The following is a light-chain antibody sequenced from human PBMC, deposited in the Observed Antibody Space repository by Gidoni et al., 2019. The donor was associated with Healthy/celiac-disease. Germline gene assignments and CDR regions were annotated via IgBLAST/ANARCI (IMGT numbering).Light chain of an antibody. CDR3: QAWDSSTVV. J-gene: IGLJ2*01. Sequence: SYELTQPPSVSVSPGQTASITCSGDKLGDKYACWYQQKPGQSPVLVIYQDSKRPSGFPERFSGSNSGNTAPLTISGTQAMDEADYYCQAWDSSTVVFGGGTKLTVL. CDR2: QDS. V-gene: IGLV3-1*01. CDR1: KLGDKY.